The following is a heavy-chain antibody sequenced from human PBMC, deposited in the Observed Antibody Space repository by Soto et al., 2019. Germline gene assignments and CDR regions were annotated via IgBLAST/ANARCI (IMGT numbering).Heavy chain of an antibody. Sequence: LRLSCAASGFTFSSYGMHWVRQAPGKGLEWVAVISYDGSNKYYADSVKGRFTISRDNSKNTLYLQMNSLRAEDTAVYYCAKGPSVVRYYFDYWGQGTLVTVSS. D-gene: IGHD2-15*01. V-gene: IGHV3-30*18. CDR1: GFTFSSYG. CDR3: AKGPSVVRYYFDY. CDR2: ISYDGSNK. J-gene: IGHJ4*02.